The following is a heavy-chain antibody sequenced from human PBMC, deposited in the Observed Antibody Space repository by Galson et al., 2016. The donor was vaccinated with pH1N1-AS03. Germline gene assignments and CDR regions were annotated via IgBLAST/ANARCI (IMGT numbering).Heavy chain of an antibody. V-gene: IGHV2-5*01. J-gene: IGHJ4*02. CDR2: IRWNGDK. CDR1: GFSLDSTDVN. Sequence: PALVKPPQTLTLTCTFSGFSLDSTDVNVAWIRQPPGKALEWLALIRWNGDKHYSPSLKNRLTVTKDTSKNQVVLTMTNLDPVDTATYFCARDFNWRVDYWGQGTLVTVSS. D-gene: IGHD1-1*01. CDR3: ARDFNWRVDY.